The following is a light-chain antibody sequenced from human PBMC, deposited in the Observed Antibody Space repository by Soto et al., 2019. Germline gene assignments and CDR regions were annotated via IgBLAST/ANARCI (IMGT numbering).Light chain of an antibody. CDR3: QQYNNYLPWT. Sequence: DIQMTQSPSTLSASVGDRVTITCRASQSISRWLVWYQQKPGKAPKVLIYDASILASGVPSRFSGSGSGTEFTLTISSLQPDDFATYYCQQYNNYLPWTFGQGTKVEIK. CDR2: DAS. V-gene: IGKV1-5*01. J-gene: IGKJ1*01. CDR1: QSISRW.